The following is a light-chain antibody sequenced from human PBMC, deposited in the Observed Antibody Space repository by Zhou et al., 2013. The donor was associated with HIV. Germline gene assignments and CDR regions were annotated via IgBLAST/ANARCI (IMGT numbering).Light chain of an antibody. CDR3: QQYGSSPMCS. J-gene: IGKJ2*04. CDR1: ESVRSDY. V-gene: IGKV3-20*01. Sequence: EIVLTQSPGTLSLSPGERATLSCRASESVRSDYLAWYQQKFGQAPRLLISGASNRATGIPDRFSGSGSGTDFTLTISRLEPEDFAVYYCQQYGSSPMCSFGQGTKLEI. CDR2: GAS.